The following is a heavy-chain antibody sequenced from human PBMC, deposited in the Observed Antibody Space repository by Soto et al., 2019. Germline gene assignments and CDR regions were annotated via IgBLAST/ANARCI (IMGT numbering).Heavy chain of an antibody. D-gene: IGHD1-1*01. J-gene: IGHJ6*02. CDR1: GFTFSSYA. V-gene: IGHV3-23*01. CDR3: AKANWNDGYYFYGMDV. Sequence: EVQLLESGGGLVQPGGSLRLSCAASGFTFSSYAMSWVRQAPGKGLEWVSVISGSGGSTYYADSVKGRFTISRDNXKXXLYLQMNSLRAEDTAVYYCAKANWNDGYYFYGMDVWGQGTTVTVSS. CDR2: ISGSGGST.